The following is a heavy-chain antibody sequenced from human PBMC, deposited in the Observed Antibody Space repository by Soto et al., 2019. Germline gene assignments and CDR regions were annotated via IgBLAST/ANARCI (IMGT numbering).Heavy chain of an antibody. CDR1: GFTFSSYG. J-gene: IGHJ4*02. CDR2: ISNDGSNK. Sequence: QVQLVESGGGVVQPGRSLRLSCAASGFTFSSYGMHWVRQAPGKGLEWVAVISNDGSNKYHADSVKGRFTISRDNSKNTLYLQMNSLRAEDTAVYHCAKDRGWAPFYDWGQGTLVTVSS. D-gene: IGHD1-26*01. V-gene: IGHV3-30*18. CDR3: AKDRGWAPFYD.